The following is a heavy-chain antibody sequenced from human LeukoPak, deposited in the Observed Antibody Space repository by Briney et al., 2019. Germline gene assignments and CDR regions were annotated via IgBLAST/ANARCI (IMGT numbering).Heavy chain of an antibody. V-gene: IGHV1-2*02. J-gene: IGHJ6*03. Sequence: ASVKVSCKASGYTFTGYYMHWVRQAPGQGLEWMGWINPNSGGTNYAQKFQGRVTMARDTSISTAYMELSRLRSDDTAVYYCARNGVTHNYYYYYMDVWGKGTTVTVSS. CDR2: INPNSGGT. CDR3: ARNGVTHNYYYYYMDV. CDR1: GYTFTGYY. D-gene: IGHD2-21*02.